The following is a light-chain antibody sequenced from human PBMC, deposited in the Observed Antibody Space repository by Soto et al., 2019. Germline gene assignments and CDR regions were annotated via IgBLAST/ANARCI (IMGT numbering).Light chain of an antibody. J-gene: IGKJ5*01. CDR1: QSISSN. CDR2: GAS. V-gene: IGKV3-15*01. CDR3: QQYNNWPIT. Sequence: ERVMTHSLATLPVSPGERPTLPCRASQSISSNLAWYQQKPGQAPRLLVYGASTRATGIPARFSGSGSGTEFTLIISSLQSEDFAVYYCQQYNNWPITFGQGTRLEIK.